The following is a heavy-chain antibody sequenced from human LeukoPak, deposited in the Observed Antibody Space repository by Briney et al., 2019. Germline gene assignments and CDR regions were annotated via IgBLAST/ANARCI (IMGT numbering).Heavy chain of an antibody. V-gene: IGHV1-18*01. CDR1: GYTFTNYG. CDR2: ISAYNGNT. D-gene: IGHD6-13*01. Sequence: ASVKVSCKASGYTFTNYGISRVRQAPGQGLEWMGWISAYNGNTNYAQKLQGRVTMTTDTSTSTAYMELRSLRSDDTAVYYCARDRGYSSSWIIDYWGQGTLVTVSS. CDR3: ARDRGYSSSWIIDY. J-gene: IGHJ4*02.